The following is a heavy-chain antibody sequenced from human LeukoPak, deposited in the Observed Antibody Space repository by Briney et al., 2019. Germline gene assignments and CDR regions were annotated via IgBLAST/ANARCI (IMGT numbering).Heavy chain of an antibody. CDR3: ARSREGFDYTKGGFDY. J-gene: IGHJ4*02. CDR1: GGSISSSSHY. CDR2: IYYSGST. Sequence: SETLSLTCTVSGGSISSSSHYWGWIRQPPGKGLEWIGSIYYSGSTYYNPSLKSRVTISVDTSKNQFSLKLSSVTAADTAVYYCARSREGFDYTKGGFDYWGQGTLVTVSS. D-gene: IGHD4-11*01. V-gene: IGHV4-39*01.